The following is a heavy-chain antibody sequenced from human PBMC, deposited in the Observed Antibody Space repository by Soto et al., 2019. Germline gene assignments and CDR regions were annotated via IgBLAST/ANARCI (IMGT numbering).Heavy chain of an antibody. Sequence: EVQLLESGGGLVQPGGSLRLSYEVSGFNTRNYLMSWVRQAPGKGLEWVSGMSVSGATQYADSVKGRFTISKDFSKNTLYLQMNNLRAEDTAVYHCEGSWTWGQGTMVTVSS. D-gene: IGHD5-12*01. V-gene: IGHV3-23*01. J-gene: IGHJ3*01. CDR1: GFNTRNYL. CDR2: MSVSGAT. CDR3: EGSWT.